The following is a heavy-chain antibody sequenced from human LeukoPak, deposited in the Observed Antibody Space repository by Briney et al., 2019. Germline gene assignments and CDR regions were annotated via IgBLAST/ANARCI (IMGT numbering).Heavy chain of an antibody. D-gene: IGHD3-22*01. V-gene: IGHV4-39*07. CDR3: ARYGYYDSSGYYDAMFDY. Sequence: PSETLSLTCTVSGGSISSSSYYWGWIRQPPGKGLEWIGSIYYSGSTYYNPSLKSRVTISVDTSKNQFSLKLSSVTAADTAVYYCARYGYYDSSGYYDAMFDYWGQGTLVTVSS. CDR1: GGSISSSSYY. J-gene: IGHJ4*02. CDR2: IYYSGST.